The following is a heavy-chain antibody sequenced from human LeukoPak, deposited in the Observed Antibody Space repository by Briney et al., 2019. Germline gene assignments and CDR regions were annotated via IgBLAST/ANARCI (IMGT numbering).Heavy chain of an antibody. V-gene: IGHV1-46*01. D-gene: IGHD6-6*01. CDR2: INPSGGST. Sequence: ASVKVSCKASGYTFTSYGISWVRQAPGQGLEWMGIINPSGGSTSYAQKFQGRVTMTRDTSTSTVYMELSSLRSEDTAVYYCARDRRTFDYWGQGTLVTVSS. CDR3: ARDRRTFDY. CDR1: GYTFTSYG. J-gene: IGHJ4*02.